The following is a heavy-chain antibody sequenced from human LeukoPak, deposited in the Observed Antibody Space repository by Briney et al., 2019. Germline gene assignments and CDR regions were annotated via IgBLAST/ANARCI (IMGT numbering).Heavy chain of an antibody. CDR1: GYTFTSYD. CDR2: MNPNSGNT. Sequence: ASVKVSCKASGYTFTSYDINWVRQATGQGLEWMGWMNPNSGNTGYAQKFQGRVTMTRNTSIGTAYMELSSLRSEDTAVYYCARISSIVAATRHVVRGLDYWGQGTLVTVSS. J-gene: IGHJ4*02. V-gene: IGHV1-8*01. CDR3: ARISSIVAATRHVVRGLDY. D-gene: IGHD2-15*01.